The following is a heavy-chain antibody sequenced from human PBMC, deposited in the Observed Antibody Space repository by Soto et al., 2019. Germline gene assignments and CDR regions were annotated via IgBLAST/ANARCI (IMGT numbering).Heavy chain of an antibody. J-gene: IGHJ3*02. Sequence: QVQLVESGGGVVPPGRSLRLSCAASGFTFSGYSMHWVRQAPGKGLEWVALTSSDGSNKYYADSVKGRFTISRDNSKDTLFLQMSSLRPEDTAVYFCARPFRVPIVTDAFEIWGQGTMVTVSS. D-gene: IGHD3-10*01. CDR2: TSSDGSNK. CDR1: GFTFSGYS. CDR3: ARPFRVPIVTDAFEI. V-gene: IGHV3-30-3*01.